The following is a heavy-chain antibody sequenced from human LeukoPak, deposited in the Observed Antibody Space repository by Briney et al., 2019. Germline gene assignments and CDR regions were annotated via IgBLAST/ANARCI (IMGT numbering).Heavy chain of an antibody. CDR3: ARVMTMVIKAFDY. CDR2: ISSSSSYI. J-gene: IGHJ4*02. V-gene: IGHV3-21*01. D-gene: IGHD4/OR15-4a*01. Sequence: PGGSLRLSCAASGFTFSSYSMNWVRQAPGKGLEWVSSISSSSSYIYYADSVKGRFTISRDNAKNSLYLQMNSLRAEDTAVYYCARVMTMVIKAFDYWGQGTLVTVSS. CDR1: GFTFSSYS.